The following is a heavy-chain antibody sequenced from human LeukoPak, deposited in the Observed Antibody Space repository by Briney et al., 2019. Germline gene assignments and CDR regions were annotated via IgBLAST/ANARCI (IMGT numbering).Heavy chain of an antibody. CDR2: IHSDGSST. Sequence: GGSLRLSCAASGFTFSSYWMHWVRQAPGKGLVWVSRIHSDGSSTSYADSVKGRFTISRDNAKNTLYLQMNCLRVEDTAVYYCARDTIPYCSGGSCSRWHYWGQGTLVTVSS. CDR1: GFTFSSYW. D-gene: IGHD2-15*01. V-gene: IGHV3-74*01. CDR3: ARDTIPYCSGGSCSRWHY. J-gene: IGHJ4*02.